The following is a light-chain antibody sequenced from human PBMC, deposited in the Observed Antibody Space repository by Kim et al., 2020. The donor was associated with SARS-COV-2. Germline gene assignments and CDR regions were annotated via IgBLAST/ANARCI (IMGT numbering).Light chain of an antibody. CDR3: QTWGTGIRV. CDR2: LNSDGSH. Sequence: ASAKPTCTLSSGHSSYAIAWHQQQPEKGPRYLLKLNSDGSHSKGDGIPDRFSGSSSGAERYLTISSLQSEDEADYYCQTWGTGIRVFGTGTKVTVL. CDR1: SGHSSYA. J-gene: IGLJ1*01. V-gene: IGLV4-69*01.